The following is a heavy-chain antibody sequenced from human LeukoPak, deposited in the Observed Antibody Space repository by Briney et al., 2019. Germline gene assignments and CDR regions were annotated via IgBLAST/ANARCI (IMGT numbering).Heavy chain of an antibody. CDR1: GLTFSLYA. V-gene: IGHV3-23*01. CDR2: ITGEGAHT. CDR3: AKGTLGYCTSNRCYPFDS. D-gene: IGHD2-2*01. J-gene: IGHJ4*02. Sequence: PGRSLRLSCTASGLTFSLYAMSWVRPAPGKGLEWISGITGEGAHTWYADSVKGRFTISRDNSKTTLFLQMNSLRAEDTAVYFCAKGTLGYCTSNRCYPFDSWGQGTLVTVSS.